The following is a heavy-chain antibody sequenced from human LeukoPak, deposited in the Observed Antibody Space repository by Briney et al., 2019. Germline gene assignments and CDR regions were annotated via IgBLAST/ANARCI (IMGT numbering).Heavy chain of an antibody. CDR1: GYTFTGYY. Sequence: ASVKVSCKASGYTFTGYYMHWVRQAPGQGLEWMGWINPNSGGTNYAQKFQGRVTMTRDTSISTAYMELSRLRSDDTAVYYCARGPPYNDGDFDYWGQGTLVTVSS. CDR3: ARGPPYNDGDFDY. CDR2: INPNSGGT. D-gene: IGHD1-1*01. J-gene: IGHJ4*02. V-gene: IGHV1-2*02.